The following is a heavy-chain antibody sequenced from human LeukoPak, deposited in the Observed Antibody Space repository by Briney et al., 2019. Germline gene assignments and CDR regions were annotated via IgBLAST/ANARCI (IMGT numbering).Heavy chain of an antibody. J-gene: IGHJ4*02. CDR3: ARGYGDIDY. CDR1: GFTFSSYS. D-gene: IGHD4-17*01. V-gene: IGHV3-48*01. CDR2: ISSTSTI. Sequence: PGGSLRLSCAASGFTFSSYSMNWVRQAPGKGLEWVSYISSTSTIYYADSVKGRFTISRDNAKNSLYLQMNSLRVEDAAVYYCARGYGDIDYWGQGTLVTVSS.